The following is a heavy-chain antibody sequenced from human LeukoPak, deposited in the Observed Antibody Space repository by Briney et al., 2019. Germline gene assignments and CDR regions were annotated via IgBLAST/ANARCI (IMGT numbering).Heavy chain of an antibody. D-gene: IGHD3-9*01. Sequence: PGKSLRLSCAASGFTFSTFGLHWVRQAPGKGLEWVASVWYVGGDEYYADSVKGRFKISRDNSKSTLYLQMDSLRAEDTAVYYCAREVLTGEDNWFDPWGQGTLVTVSS. CDR1: GFTFSTFG. CDR3: AREVLTGEDNWFDP. CDR2: VWYVGGDE. V-gene: IGHV3-33*08. J-gene: IGHJ5*02.